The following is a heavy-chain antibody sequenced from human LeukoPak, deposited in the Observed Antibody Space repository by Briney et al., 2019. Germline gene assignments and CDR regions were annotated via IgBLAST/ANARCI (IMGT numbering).Heavy chain of an antibody. CDR2: ISWNSGSI. V-gene: IGHV3-9*01. CDR1: GFTFDDYA. D-gene: IGHD6-6*01. Sequence: PGGSLRLSCAASGFTFDDYAMHWVRQAPGKGLEWLSSISWNSGSIGYADSVKGRFTISRDNAKNSLYLQMNSLRAEDTALYYCAKDWDYSSSYFDYWGQGTLVTVSS. J-gene: IGHJ4*02. CDR3: AKDWDYSSSYFDY.